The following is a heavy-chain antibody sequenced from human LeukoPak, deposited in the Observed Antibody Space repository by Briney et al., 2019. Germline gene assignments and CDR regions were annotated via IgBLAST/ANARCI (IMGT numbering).Heavy chain of an antibody. J-gene: IGHJ4*02. CDR3: AKDPDDSSGYIGY. Sequence: GGSLRLSCAASGFTFSSYAMHWVRQAPGKGLEWVAVISYDGSNKYYADSVKGRFTISRDNSKNTLYLQMNSLRAEDTAVYYCAKDPDDSSGYIGYWGQGTLVTVSS. V-gene: IGHV3-30*04. CDR2: ISYDGSNK. D-gene: IGHD3-22*01. CDR1: GFTFSSYA.